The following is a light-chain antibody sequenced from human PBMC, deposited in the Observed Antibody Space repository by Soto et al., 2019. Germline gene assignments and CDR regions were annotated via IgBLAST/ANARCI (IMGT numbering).Light chain of an antibody. Sequence: QSALTQPASVSGSPGQSITISCTGTSSDVGNYKFVSWYQQHPGKVPKLIIYEVSNRPSGISDRFSGSKSGNTASLSISGLQPADEADYYCSSYKSTNTVLFGGGTKLTVL. J-gene: IGLJ2*01. CDR1: SSDVGNYKF. CDR3: SSYKSTNTVL. CDR2: EVS. V-gene: IGLV2-14*03.